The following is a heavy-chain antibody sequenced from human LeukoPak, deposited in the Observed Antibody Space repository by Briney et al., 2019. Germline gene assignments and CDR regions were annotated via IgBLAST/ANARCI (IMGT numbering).Heavy chain of an antibody. V-gene: IGHV4-34*01. CDR3: ARWRRAETFDY. Sequence: NPSETLSLTCAVYGGSFSGYYWSWIRQPPGKGLEWIGEINHSGSTNYNPSLKSRVTISVDTSKNQFSLKLSSVTAADTAVYYCARWRRAETFDYWGQGTLVTVSS. CDR1: GGSFSGYY. CDR2: INHSGST. J-gene: IGHJ4*02. D-gene: IGHD3-3*01.